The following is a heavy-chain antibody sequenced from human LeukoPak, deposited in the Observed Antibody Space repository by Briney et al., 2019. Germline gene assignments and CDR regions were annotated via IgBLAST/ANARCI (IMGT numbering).Heavy chain of an antibody. J-gene: IGHJ4*02. CDR1: GFTFDGYA. CDR3: AKARYDSSGYYTSYFDY. CDR2: ISWNSGSI. D-gene: IGHD3-22*01. Sequence: GGSLRLSCAASGFTFDGYAMHWVRQAPGKGLEWVSGISWNSGSIGYADSVKGRFTISRDNAKNSLYLQMNSLRAEDTALYYCAKARYDSSGYYTSYFDYWGQGTLVTVSS. V-gene: IGHV3-9*01.